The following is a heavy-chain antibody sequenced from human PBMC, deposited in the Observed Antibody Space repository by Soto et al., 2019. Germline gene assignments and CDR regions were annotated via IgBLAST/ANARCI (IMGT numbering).Heavy chain of an antibody. J-gene: IGHJ3*01. D-gene: IGHD3-3*02. Sequence: HITLKESGPALVKPTQTLTLTCTFSGFSLTSTGVGVAWIRQPPGKALEWLALIFWDDDTRYSPSLKNRLTITKVTSIKRVVLTMTNMDPVDTATHNSSQGISSHAGASDSFDVWGQGTMVAVSS. CDR3: SQGISSHAGASDSFDV. CDR1: GFSLTSTGVG. V-gene: IGHV2-5*02. CDR2: IFWDDDT.